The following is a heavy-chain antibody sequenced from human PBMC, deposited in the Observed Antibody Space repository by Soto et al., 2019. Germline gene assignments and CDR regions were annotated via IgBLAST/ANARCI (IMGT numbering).Heavy chain of an antibody. Sequence: GGSLRLSCAASGFTFSSYAMHWVRQAPGKGLEWVAVISYDGSNKYYADSVKGRFTISRDNSKNTLYLQMNSLGAEDAAVYYCERPTTPGPYYYGMDGWGQGTKVTVYS. V-gene: IGHV3-30-3*01. CDR3: ERPTTPGPYYYGMDG. CDR1: GFTFSSYA. D-gene: IGHD1-1*01. J-gene: IGHJ6*02. CDR2: ISYDGSNK.